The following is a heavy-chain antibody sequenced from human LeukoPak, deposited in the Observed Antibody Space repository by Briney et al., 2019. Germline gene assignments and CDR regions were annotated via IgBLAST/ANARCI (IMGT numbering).Heavy chain of an antibody. CDR3: ARAPSRSGSYYPYFDY. Sequence: SETLSLTCTVSGGSISSGDYYWSWIRQPPGKGLEWIGYTYYSGSTYYNPSLKSRVTISADTSKNQFSLKLSSVTAADTVVYYCARAPSRSGSYYPYFDYWGQGTLVTVSS. CDR2: TYYSGST. CDR1: GGSISSGDYY. J-gene: IGHJ4*02. V-gene: IGHV4-30-4*01. D-gene: IGHD3-10*01.